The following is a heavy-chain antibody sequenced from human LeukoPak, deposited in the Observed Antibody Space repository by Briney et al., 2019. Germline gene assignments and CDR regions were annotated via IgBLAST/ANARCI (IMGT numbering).Heavy chain of an antibody. Sequence: SETLSLTCAVSGYSISSGYYWGWIRQPPGKGLEWIGSTYHSGSTYYNPSLKSRVTISVDTSKNQFSLNLSSVTAADTAVYYCARGGIVAAGTSRFDTWGQGTLVTVSS. D-gene: IGHD6-13*01. J-gene: IGHJ5*02. CDR3: ARGGIVAAGTSRFDT. V-gene: IGHV4-38-2*01. CDR1: GYSISSGYY. CDR2: TYHSGST.